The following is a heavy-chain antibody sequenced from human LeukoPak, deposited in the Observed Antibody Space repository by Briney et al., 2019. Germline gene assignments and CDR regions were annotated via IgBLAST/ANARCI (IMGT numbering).Heavy chain of an antibody. D-gene: IGHD6-13*01. CDR3: ARDLSSSWYSLGY. Sequence: GGCLRLSCTASGLSFADYGMSWVRQAPGKGLEWVSGVNWNGESTGYADSVKGRFTTSRDNAENALYLQMNSLRAEDTALYYCARDLSSSWYSLGYWGRGTLVTVS. V-gene: IGHV3-20*04. CDR2: VNWNGEST. J-gene: IGHJ4*02. CDR1: GLSFADYG.